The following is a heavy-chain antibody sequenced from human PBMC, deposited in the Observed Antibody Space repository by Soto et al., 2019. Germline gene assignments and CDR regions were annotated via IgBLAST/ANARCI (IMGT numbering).Heavy chain of an antibody. Sequence: SVNVSFKASGGVLSSYAMSWVRQAPGQGLEWIGGIIPIFGTANYAQKFQGRVTITADESTSTAYMELSSLRSEDTAVYYCARGQIAAAGTHFDYWGQGTMVTVSS. CDR2: IIPIFGTA. CDR1: GGVLSSYA. D-gene: IGHD6-13*01. V-gene: IGHV1-69*01. CDR3: ARGQIAAAGTHFDY. J-gene: IGHJ4*02.